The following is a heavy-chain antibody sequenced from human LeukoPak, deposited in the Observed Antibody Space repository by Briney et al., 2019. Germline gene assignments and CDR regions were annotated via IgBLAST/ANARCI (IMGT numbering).Heavy chain of an antibody. CDR1: GYSFSSYW. CDR2: IYPGGSET. Sequence: GESLKIPCKGLGYSFSSYWNAWVRQRPGKGLEWMGIIYPGGSETRYDPSFQGQVTISADSSTSTAYLQWSSLRASDTVMYYCARASRDGYNQNFDHWGQGTLVTVSS. D-gene: IGHD5-24*01. V-gene: IGHV5-51*01. J-gene: IGHJ4*02. CDR3: ARASRDGYNQNFDH.